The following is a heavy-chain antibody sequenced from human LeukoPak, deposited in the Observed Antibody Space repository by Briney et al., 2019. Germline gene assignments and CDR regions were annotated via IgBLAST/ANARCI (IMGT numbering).Heavy chain of an antibody. D-gene: IGHD6-19*01. CDR2: IYTSGST. CDR1: GGSISSYY. Sequence: SETLSLTCTGSGGSISSYYWSWIRQPAGKGLEWIGRIYTSGSTNYNPSLKSRVTMSVDTSKNQFSLKLSSVTAADTAVYYCARSGQWLVPFDYWGQGTLVTVSS. CDR3: ARSGQWLVPFDY. J-gene: IGHJ4*02. V-gene: IGHV4-4*07.